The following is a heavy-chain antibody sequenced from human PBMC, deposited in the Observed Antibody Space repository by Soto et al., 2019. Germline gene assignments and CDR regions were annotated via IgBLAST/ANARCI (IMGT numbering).Heavy chain of an antibody. J-gene: IGHJ4*02. CDR3: ARRSSIAAHAASDFDY. V-gene: IGHV6-1*01. CDR2: TYYRSKWYN. Sequence: SQTLSLTCAISGDSVSSHSAAWNWIRQSPSRGLEWLGRTYYRSKWYNDYAVSVKSRITINPDTSKNQFSLQLNSVTPEDTAVYYCARRSSIAAHAASDFDYWGQGTLVTVSS. D-gene: IGHD6-6*01. CDR1: GDSVSSHSAA.